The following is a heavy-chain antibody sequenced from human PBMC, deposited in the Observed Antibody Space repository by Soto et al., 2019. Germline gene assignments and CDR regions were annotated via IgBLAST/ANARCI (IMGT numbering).Heavy chain of an antibody. D-gene: IGHD2-15*01. CDR3: ARGPTEYCSGGSCYRDGGFDL. Sequence: EVQLVESGGGLVQPGGSLRLSCAASGFTFSSYDMHWVRQATGKGLEWVSAIGTAGDTYYPGSVKGRFTISRENAKNSLYLQMNSLRAGDTAVYYCARGPTEYCSGGSCYRDGGFDLWGQGTMVTVSS. J-gene: IGHJ3*01. CDR1: GFTFSSYD. V-gene: IGHV3-13*01. CDR2: IGTAGDT.